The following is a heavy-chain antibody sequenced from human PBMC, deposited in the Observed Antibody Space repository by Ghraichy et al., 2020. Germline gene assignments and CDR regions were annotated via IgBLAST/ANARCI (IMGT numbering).Heavy chain of an antibody. CDR1: GGSISSYY. V-gene: IGHV4-59*01. CDR2: INYSGST. D-gene: IGHD5-24*01. CDR3: ARRVATNPAFFDY. J-gene: IGHJ4*02. Sequence: SQTLSLTCTVSGGSISSYYWSWIRQPPGKGLAWIGYINYSGSTNYNPSLESRVTISVDTSKNQFFLKLNSVTAADTAMYYCARRVATNPAFFDYWGQGTLVTVSS.